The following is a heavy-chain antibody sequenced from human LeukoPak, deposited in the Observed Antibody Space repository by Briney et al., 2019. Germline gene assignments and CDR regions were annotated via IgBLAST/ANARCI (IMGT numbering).Heavy chain of an antibody. D-gene: IGHD3-22*01. CDR3: ARVTGYVIEDYFDY. Sequence: SETLSLTCSVSGGSISSCTYSWGWIRQPPGKGLEWIGSFSCSGSTYYNPSLKSRVTISVDTSKSQFSLYMVSVTAADTAVYYCARVTGYVIEDYFDYWGQGTLVTVSS. J-gene: IGHJ4*02. V-gene: IGHV4-39*07. CDR2: FSCSGST. CDR1: GGSISSCTYS.